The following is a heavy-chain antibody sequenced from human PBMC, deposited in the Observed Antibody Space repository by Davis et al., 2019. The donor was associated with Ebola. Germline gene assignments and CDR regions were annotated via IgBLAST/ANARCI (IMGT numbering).Heavy chain of an antibody. D-gene: IGHD3-3*01. CDR1: VGTFSSYA. V-gene: IGHV1-69*04. CDR3: ARDSLSDYDFWSGYYKVSGMDV. J-gene: IGHJ6*02. CDR2: IIPILGIA. Sequence: AASVTVSCKASVGTFSSYAIGWVRQAPGQGLEWMGRIIPILGIANYAQKFQGRVTITADKSTSTAYMELSSLRSEDTAVYYCARDSLSDYDFWSGYYKVSGMDVWGQGTTVTVSS.